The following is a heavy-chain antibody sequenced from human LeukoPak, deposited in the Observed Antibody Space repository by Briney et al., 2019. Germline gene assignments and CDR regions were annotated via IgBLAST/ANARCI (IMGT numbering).Heavy chain of an antibody. Sequence: PGGSLRLSCAVSGFSVTNNYMSWVRQAPGKGLEWVSVFYVGGATYYADSVKGRFTISRDNSENTLYLQMMSLRAEDTAVYYCARVWSDIDYWGQGTLVTVSS. V-gene: IGHV3-53*01. CDR1: GFSVTNNY. J-gene: IGHJ4*02. CDR3: ARVWSDIDY. CDR2: FYVGGAT. D-gene: IGHD2-21*01.